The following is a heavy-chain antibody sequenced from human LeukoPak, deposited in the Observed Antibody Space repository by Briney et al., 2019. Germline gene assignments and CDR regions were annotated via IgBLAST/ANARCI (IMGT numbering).Heavy chain of an antibody. CDR2: IYYSGSP. Sequence: SETLSLACTVSGGSISSYYWSWIRQPPGEGLEWIGYIYYSGSPNYNPSLKSRVTISVDTSKNQCSLKLSYVTAADTAVYYCARGDVYYMDVWGKGTTVTVSS. V-gene: IGHV4-59*01. CDR1: GGSISSYY. CDR3: ARGDVYYMDV. J-gene: IGHJ6*03.